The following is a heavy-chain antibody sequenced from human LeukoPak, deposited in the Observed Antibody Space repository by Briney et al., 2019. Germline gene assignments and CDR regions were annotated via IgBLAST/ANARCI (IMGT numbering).Heavy chain of an antibody. CDR3: AKVDTAMGLDY. V-gene: IGHV3-30*18. Sequence: GSLRLSCAASGFTFSSYGIHWVRQAPGKGLEWVAVISYDGSNKYYADSVKGRFTISRDNSKNTLYLQMNSLRAEDTAVYYCAKVDTAMGLDYWGQGTLVTVSS. D-gene: IGHD5-18*01. CDR2: ISYDGSNK. J-gene: IGHJ4*02. CDR1: GFTFSSYG.